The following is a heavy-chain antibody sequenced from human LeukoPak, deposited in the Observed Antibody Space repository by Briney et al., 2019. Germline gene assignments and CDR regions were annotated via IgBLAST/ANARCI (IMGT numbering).Heavy chain of an antibody. V-gene: IGHV1-2*02. CDR2: TKPNSGGT. Sequence: GESLKISCKGSGYTFTGYYMHWLRQAPGQGLEWMGWTKPNSGGTNYAQKFLGRVTMTRDTSISTAYMELSPLTSDDTAVYYCARGPLYCPNTDCYSNWFDPWGQGTLVTVSS. J-gene: IGHJ5*02. CDR3: ARGPLYCPNTDCYSNWFDP. D-gene: IGHD2-21*02. CDR1: GYTFTGYY.